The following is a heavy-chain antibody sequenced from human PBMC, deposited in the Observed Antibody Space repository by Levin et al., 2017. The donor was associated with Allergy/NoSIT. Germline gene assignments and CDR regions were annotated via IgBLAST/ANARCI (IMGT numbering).Heavy chain of an antibody. D-gene: IGHD2-21*02. CDR1: GGSISIDNYY. CDR2: IYYSGTT. V-gene: IGHV4-39*01. J-gene: IGHJ4*01. Sequence: SETLSLTCTVSGGSISIDNYYWGWMRQPPGKALEWIGSIYYSGTTYYNPSLKSRLTISVDTSKNQFSLKMTSVTAADTAVYYCVSIVVTAHYWGHGTLVTVSS. CDR3: VSIVVTAHY.